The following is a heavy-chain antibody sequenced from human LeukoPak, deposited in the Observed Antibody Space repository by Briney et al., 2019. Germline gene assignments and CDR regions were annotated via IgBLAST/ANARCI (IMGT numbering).Heavy chain of an antibody. D-gene: IGHD4-17*01. Sequence: ASVKVSRKVSGYTLTELSMHWVRQAPGKGLEWMGGFDPEDGETIYAQKFQGRVTMTEDTSTDTAYMELSSLRSEDTAVYYCATVYSTTVASDAFDIWGQGTMVTVSS. CDR2: FDPEDGET. J-gene: IGHJ3*02. CDR3: ATVYSTTVASDAFDI. V-gene: IGHV1-24*01. CDR1: GYTLTELS.